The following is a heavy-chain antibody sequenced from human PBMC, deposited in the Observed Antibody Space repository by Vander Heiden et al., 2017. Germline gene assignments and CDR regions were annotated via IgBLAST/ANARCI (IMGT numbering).Heavy chain of an antibody. V-gene: IGHV3-30*18. CDR1: GLGFSYFG. J-gene: IGHJ5*02. D-gene: IGHD6-13*01. Sequence: LQLVESGGGVVQSETSLRLSCTASGLGFSYFGIIWVRQAPGKGLEWVALSSYDGRKEYYADSVKGRFTISRDNSKNTVYLQMNSLRIKDTAVYYCAKQPSAAEDWLHPWGQGTLVTVSS. CDR2: SSYDGRKE. CDR3: AKQPSAAEDWLHP.